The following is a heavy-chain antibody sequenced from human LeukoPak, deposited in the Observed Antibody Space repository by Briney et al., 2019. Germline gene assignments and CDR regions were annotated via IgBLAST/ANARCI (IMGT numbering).Heavy chain of an antibody. V-gene: IGHV4-39*01. D-gene: IGHD3-9*01. J-gene: IGHJ4*02. Sequence: ASETLSLTCTVSGGSISSSTYYWDWIRQPPGKGLEWIGGIYYNGVTYYNPSLKSRVTISVDTSNNQFSLKLTSVTAADTAVYYCARNDILTGYCFDYWGQGTLVTVSS. CDR3: ARNDILTGYCFDY. CDR2: IYYNGVT. CDR1: GGSISSSTYY.